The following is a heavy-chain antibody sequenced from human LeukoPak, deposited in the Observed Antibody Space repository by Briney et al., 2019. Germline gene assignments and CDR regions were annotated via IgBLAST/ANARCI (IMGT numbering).Heavy chain of an antibody. CDR1: RFTFSVHW. CDR2: INPDESDK. Sequence: GGSLRLSCAASRFTFSVHWMHWVRQAPGKGLEWVSRINPDESDKAYADSVKGRFTMSRDNSKNTLYVQMNSLRAEDTAVYYCAKGITMVRDPMNYFEDWGQGTLVTVSS. J-gene: IGHJ4*02. D-gene: IGHD3-10*01. CDR3: AKGITMVRDPMNYFED. V-gene: IGHV3-74*01.